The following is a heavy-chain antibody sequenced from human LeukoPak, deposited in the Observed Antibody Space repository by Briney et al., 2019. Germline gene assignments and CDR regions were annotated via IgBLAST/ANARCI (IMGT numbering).Heavy chain of an antibody. V-gene: IGHV3-30*02. CDR3: AKGDTSTWYNVDY. Sequence: GGSLRLSCAASGFIFSTYGMHWVRQAPGKGLEWVAFIRFDGTYEYYKDSVKGRFTISRDNSNNILYLQMSSLRVEDTAVYYCAKGDTSTWYNVDYWGQGILVTVSS. CDR1: GFIFSTYG. D-gene: IGHD6-13*01. CDR2: IRFDGTYE. J-gene: IGHJ4*02.